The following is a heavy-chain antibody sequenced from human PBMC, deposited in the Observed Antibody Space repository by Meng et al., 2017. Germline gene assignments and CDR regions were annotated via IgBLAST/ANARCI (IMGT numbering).Heavy chain of an antibody. V-gene: IGHV3-9*01. CDR3: AEDIRGYSNLYGMDV. Sequence: SLKISCAASGFTFDDYAMHWVRQAPGKGLEWVSGISWNSGSIGYADSVKGRFTISRDNAKNSLYLQMNSLRAEDTALYYCAEDIRGYSNLYGMDVWGQGTTVTVSS. CDR2: ISWNSGSI. J-gene: IGHJ6*02. D-gene: IGHD4-11*01. CDR1: GFTFDDYA.